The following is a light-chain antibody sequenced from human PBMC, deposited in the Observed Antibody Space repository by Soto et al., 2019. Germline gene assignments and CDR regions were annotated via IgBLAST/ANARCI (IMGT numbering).Light chain of an antibody. V-gene: IGLV3-21*04. CDR1: NIGSKS. J-gene: IGLJ1*01. CDR2: YDS. CDR3: QVWDSSSDHDV. Sequence: SYELTQPPSVSVAPGKTARITCGGNNIGSKSVHWKQQKPGQAPVLVIYYDSDRPSGIPERFSGSNSGNTATLTISRVEAGDEADYYCQVWDSSSDHDVFGTGTKLTVL.